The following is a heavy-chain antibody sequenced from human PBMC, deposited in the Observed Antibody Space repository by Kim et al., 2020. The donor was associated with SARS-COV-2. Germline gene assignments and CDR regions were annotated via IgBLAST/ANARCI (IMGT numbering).Heavy chain of an antibody. J-gene: IGHJ3*02. V-gene: IGHV3-30*01. D-gene: IGHD2-21*01. Sequence: YAESVGGRFTISRDNSKNTLYLEMNSLRVEDAALYYCARVTNSWYSAFDIWGQGTMVTVSS. CDR3: ARVTNSWYSAFDI.